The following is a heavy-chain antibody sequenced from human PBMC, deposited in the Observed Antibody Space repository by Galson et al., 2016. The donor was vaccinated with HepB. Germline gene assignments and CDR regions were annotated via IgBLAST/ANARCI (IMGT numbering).Heavy chain of an antibody. CDR3: ARGLVGAAILSSDAAPFDY. D-gene: IGHD2-15*01. V-gene: IGHV5-51*01. CDR2: IYPGDSDT. CDR1: GYIYSTYW. J-gene: IGHJ4*02. Sequence: QSGAEVKKPGDSLKISCKGSGYIYSTYWIGWLRQMPGKGLEWMGIIYPGDSDTRYNPSFRGHVTISADKSISTAYLQWSSLEASDTAMYYCARGLVGAAILSSDAAPFDYWGQGTLVTVSS.